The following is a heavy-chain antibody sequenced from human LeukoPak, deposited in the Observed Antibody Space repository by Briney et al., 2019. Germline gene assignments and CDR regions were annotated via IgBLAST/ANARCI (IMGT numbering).Heavy chain of an antibody. V-gene: IGHV4-34*01. D-gene: IGHD6-6*01. J-gene: IGHJ4*02. Sequence: PSETLSLTCAVYGGSFSGYYWSWIRQPPGKGLEWIGEINHSGSTNYSPSLKSRVTISVDTSKNQSSLKLSSVTAADTAVYYCARYSSSSGYFDYWGQGTLVTVSS. CDR2: INHSGST. CDR1: GGSFSGYY. CDR3: ARYSSSSGYFDY.